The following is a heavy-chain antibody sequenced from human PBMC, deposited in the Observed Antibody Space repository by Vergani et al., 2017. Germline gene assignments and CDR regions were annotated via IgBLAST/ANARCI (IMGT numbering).Heavy chain of an antibody. CDR2: ISSSGSTI. CDR3: ARALLNYYDSSGYPDY. CDR1: GFTFSDYH. D-gene: IGHD3-22*01. J-gene: IGHJ4*02. Sequence: QVQLVESGGGLVKPGGSLRLSCAASGFTFSDYHLSWIRQAPGKGLEWVSYISSSGSTIYYADSVKGRFTTARDNAKNSLYLQMNSLRAEDTAVYYCARALLNYYDSSGYPDYWGQGTLVTVSS. V-gene: IGHV3-11*01.